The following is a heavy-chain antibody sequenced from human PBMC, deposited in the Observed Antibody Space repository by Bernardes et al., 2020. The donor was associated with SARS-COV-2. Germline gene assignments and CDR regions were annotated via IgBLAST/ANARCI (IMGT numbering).Heavy chain of an antibody. D-gene: IGHD1-20*01. CDR3: VRANNGYYYYGLDV. CDR2: ITHSSVYI. J-gene: IGHJ6*02. V-gene: IGHV3-21*01. Sequence: GGSLRLSCAASGFTLSDYNMIWVRQAPGKGLEWVSTITHSSVYIYYGDSVKGRFTISRDNAKNSLFLQMNSLGAVDTAIYYCVRANNGYYYYGLDVWGQGTTVTVSS. CDR1: GFTLSDYN.